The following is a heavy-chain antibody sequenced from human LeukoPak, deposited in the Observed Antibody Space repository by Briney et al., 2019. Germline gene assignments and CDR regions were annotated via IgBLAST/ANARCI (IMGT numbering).Heavy chain of an antibody. CDR2: ISGSGGST. CDR1: GFTFSSYA. Sequence: PGGFLRLSCAASGFTFSSYAMSWVRQAPGKGLEWVSGISGSGGSTYYADSVKGRFTISRDNSKNTLYLQMNSLRDEDTAVYYCAAPQWELLNWGQGTLVTVSS. V-gene: IGHV3-23*01. J-gene: IGHJ4*02. D-gene: IGHD1-26*01. CDR3: AAPQWELLN.